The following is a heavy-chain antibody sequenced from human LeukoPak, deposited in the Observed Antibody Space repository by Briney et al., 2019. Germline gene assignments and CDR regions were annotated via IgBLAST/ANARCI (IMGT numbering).Heavy chain of an antibody. CDR3: ATMASNVFEY. CDR1: GGTFSSYA. V-gene: IGHV1-69*06. J-gene: IGHJ4*02. D-gene: IGHD5-24*01. Sequence: ASVKVSCKASGGTFSSYAISWVRQAPGQGLEWMGGIIPIFGTANYAQKFQGRVTITADKSTSTAYMELSSLRSEDTAVYYCATMASNVFEYWGQGTLVTVSS. CDR2: IIPIFGTA.